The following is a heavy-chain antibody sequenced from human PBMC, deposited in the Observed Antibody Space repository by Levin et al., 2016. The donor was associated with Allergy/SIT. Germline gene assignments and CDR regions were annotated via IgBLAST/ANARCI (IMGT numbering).Heavy chain of an antibody. Sequence: GESLKISCAASGFNFSSYAMTWVRQAPGKGLEWVSVISGTGVSTYYADSVKGRFTISRDNSKSTLHLQMNSLRAEDTAVYYCAQDQAGTTYILDYWGQGTLVTVSS. J-gene: IGHJ4*02. CDR3: AQDQAGTTYILDY. CDR1: GFNFSSYA. CDR2: ISGTGVST. D-gene: IGHD1-7*01. V-gene: IGHV3-23*01.